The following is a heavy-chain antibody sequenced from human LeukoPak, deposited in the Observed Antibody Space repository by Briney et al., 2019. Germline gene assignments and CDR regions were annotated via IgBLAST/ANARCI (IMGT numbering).Heavy chain of an antibody. Sequence: SETLSLTCTVSGGSISSYYWSWIRQPPGKGLEWIGYIYYSGSTYYNPSLKSRVTISVVTSKNQFSLKLSSVTAADTAVYYCAGHHPRNTVDFWGQGTLVTVSS. CDR3: AGHHPRNTVDF. CDR2: IYYSGST. CDR1: GGSISSYY. D-gene: IGHD2-8*02. J-gene: IGHJ4*02. V-gene: IGHV4-59*08.